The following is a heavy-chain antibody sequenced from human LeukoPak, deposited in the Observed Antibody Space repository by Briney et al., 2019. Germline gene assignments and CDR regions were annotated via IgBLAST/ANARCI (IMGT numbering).Heavy chain of an antibody. D-gene: IGHD4-17*01. CDR3: ARDNGDYYFDY. CDR1: GFTFSSYA. J-gene: IGHJ4*02. Sequence: GGSLRLSCAASGFTFSSYAMSWVRQAPGKGLEWVSAMSGSGGSTYYADSVKGRFTISRDNSKNTLYLQMNSLRADDTAVYYCARDNGDYYFDYWGQGTLVTVSS. V-gene: IGHV3-23*01. CDR2: MSGSGGST.